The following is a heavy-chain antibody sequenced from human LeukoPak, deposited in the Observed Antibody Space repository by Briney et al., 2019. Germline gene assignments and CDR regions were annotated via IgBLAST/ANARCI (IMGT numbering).Heavy chain of an antibody. D-gene: IGHD3-16*01. CDR3: ARVGRGDYVWGSYSFDY. CDR1: GDSISSYH. CDR2: ISYSGST. J-gene: IGHJ4*02. V-gene: IGHV4-59*01. Sequence: SETLSLTCTVSGDSISSYHWSWIRQPPGKGLEWIGYISYSGSTSCNPSLKSRVTISVDTSESQFSLKLSSVTASDTAVYYCARVGRGDYVWGSYSFDYRGQGTLVTVSS.